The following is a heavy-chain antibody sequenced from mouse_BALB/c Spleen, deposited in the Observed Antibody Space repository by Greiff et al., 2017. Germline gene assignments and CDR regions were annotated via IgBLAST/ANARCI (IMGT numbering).Heavy chain of an antibody. CDR2: IYPSDSYT. D-gene: IGHD2-14*01. CDR1: GYTFTSYW. J-gene: IGHJ4*01. V-gene: IGHV1-69*02. Sequence: VQLQQPGAELVRPGASVKLSCKASGYTFTSYWINWVKQRPGQGLEWIGNIYPSDSYTNYNQKFKDKATLTVDKSSSTAYMQLSSPTSEDSAVYYCTRWYDGAMDYWGQGTSVTVSS. CDR3: TRWYDGAMDY.